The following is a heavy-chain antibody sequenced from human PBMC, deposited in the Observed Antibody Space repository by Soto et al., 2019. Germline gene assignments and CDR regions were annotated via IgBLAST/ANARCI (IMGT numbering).Heavy chain of an antibody. CDR2: ISAYNGNT. Sequence: ASVKVSCKASGYTFTIYGISWVRQAPGQGLEWMGWISAYNGNTNYAQKLQGRVTMTTDTSTSTAYMELRSLRSDDTAVYYCAREHYDILTGYYRWFDPWGQGTLVTVSS. CDR3: AREHYDILTGYYRWFDP. D-gene: IGHD3-9*01. J-gene: IGHJ5*02. CDR1: GYTFTIYG. V-gene: IGHV1-18*01.